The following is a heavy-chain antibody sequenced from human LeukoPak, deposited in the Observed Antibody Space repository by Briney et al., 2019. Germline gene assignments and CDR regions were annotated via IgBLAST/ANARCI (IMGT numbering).Heavy chain of an antibody. V-gene: IGHV4-59*01. CDR2: IYYSGST. CDR3: ARGGITMVRGVPIRHSYGLDV. D-gene: IGHD3-10*01. CDR1: GGSITSYY. Sequence: SETLSLTCTVSGGSITSYYWSWIRLPPGKGLEWIGYIYYSGSTNYAPSLKSRVTFSVDTSKNLFSLKLWSVTAADTAVYFCARGGITMVRGVPIRHSYGLDVWGQGTTVTVSS. J-gene: IGHJ6*02.